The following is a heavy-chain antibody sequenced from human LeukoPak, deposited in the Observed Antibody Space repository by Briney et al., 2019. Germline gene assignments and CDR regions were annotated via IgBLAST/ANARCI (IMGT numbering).Heavy chain of an antibody. D-gene: IGHD3-22*01. CDR3: AKDMSGYYDSSGYLPTYFDY. V-gene: IGHV3-48*03. CDR1: GFTFSSYE. CDR2: ISSSGSTI. Sequence: GGSLRLSCAASGFTFSSYEMNWVRQAPGKGLEWVSYISSSGSTIYYADSVKGRFTISRDNAKNSLYLQMNSLRAEDTALYYCAKDMSGYYDSSGYLPTYFDYWGQGTLVTVSS. J-gene: IGHJ4*02.